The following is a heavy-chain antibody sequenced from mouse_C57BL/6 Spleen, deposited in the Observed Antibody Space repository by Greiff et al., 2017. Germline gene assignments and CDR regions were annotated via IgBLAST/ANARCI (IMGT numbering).Heavy chain of an antibody. J-gene: IGHJ2*01. CDR2: IHPNSGST. Sequence: QVQLQQPGAELVKPGASVKLSCKASGYTFTSYWMHWVKQRPGQGLEWIGMIHPNSGSTNYNEKFKSKATLTVDKSSSTAYMQLSSLASEDSAVYYSASNWDPFYFCYWGQGATLTVSS. D-gene: IGHD4-1*01. CDR3: ASNWDPFYFCY. V-gene: IGHV1-64*01. CDR1: GYTFTSYW.